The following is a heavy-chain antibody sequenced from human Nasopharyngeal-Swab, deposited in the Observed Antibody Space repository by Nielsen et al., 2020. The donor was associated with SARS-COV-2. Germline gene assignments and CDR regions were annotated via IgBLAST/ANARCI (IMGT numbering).Heavy chain of an antibody. V-gene: IGHV3-7*01. D-gene: IGHD3-16*01. CDR3: ARDWGRAFDV. CDR2: INQDGSEE. Sequence: GGSLRPSCAASGFTLSYQWMGWVRQAPGKGLQWVADINQDGSEEVYVDSVKGRFTISRDNAKNSLYLQMNSLRAEDTAIYYCARDWGRAFDVWSQGTMVTVSS. CDR1: GFTLSYQW. J-gene: IGHJ3*01.